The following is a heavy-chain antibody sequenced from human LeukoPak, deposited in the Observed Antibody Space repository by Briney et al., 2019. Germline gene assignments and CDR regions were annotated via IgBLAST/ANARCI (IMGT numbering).Heavy chain of an antibody. Sequence: ASVKVSCKASGYTFTSYGISWVRQATGQGLEWMGWMNPNSGNTGYAQKFQGRVTMTRNTSISTAYMELSSLRSEDTAVYYCARAVKKYSGSYYGYWGQGTLVTVSS. J-gene: IGHJ4*02. CDR2: MNPNSGNT. CDR1: GYTFTSYG. CDR3: ARAVKKYSGSYYGY. V-gene: IGHV1-8*02. D-gene: IGHD1-26*01.